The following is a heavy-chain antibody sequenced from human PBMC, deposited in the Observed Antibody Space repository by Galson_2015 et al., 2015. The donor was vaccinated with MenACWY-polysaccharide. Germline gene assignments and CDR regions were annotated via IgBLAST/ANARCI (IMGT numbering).Heavy chain of an antibody. J-gene: IGHJ4*02. D-gene: IGHD6-19*01. CDR2: ISGRGGGT. Sequence: SLRLSCAASGFTFSSYAMSWVRQAPGKGLEWVSAISGRGGGTYYADSVRGRFTISRDNSKNTLYLQMNSLRTEDTAIYYCAKDERSGWFGIFDYWGQGILVTVSS. V-gene: IGHV3-23*01. CDR1: GFTFSSYA. CDR3: AKDERSGWFGIFDY.